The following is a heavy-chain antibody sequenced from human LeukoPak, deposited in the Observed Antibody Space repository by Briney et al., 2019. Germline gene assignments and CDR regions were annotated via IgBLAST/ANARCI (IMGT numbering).Heavy chain of an antibody. CDR1: GFTFSSYW. CDR3: TRTTGQRCFDC. Sequence: GGSLRLSCAASGFTFSSYWMHTVRQAPRKGPVWISHISSGDGTNIGYADSVKGRFTISRDNAKNTLYLQMNSLGVADTAVYYCTRTTGQRCFDCWGQGTQVTVSS. CDR2: ISSGDGTNI. D-gene: IGHD4-11*01. J-gene: IGHJ4*02. V-gene: IGHV3-74*01.